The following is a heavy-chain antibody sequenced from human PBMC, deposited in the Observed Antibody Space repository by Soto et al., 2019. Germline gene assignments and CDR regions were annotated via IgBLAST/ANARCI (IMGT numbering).Heavy chain of an antibody. CDR3: ARVFIVVAGPDS. CDR1: GFTFNRYA. CDR2: ISFDGSTK. Sequence: QVQLVESGGGVVQPGRSLRLSCAASGFTFNRYAMHWVRQAPGKGLEWVAVISFDGSTKNYADSVKGRFSISRDNSTNTLYLEMNSLTAEDTAVYYCARVFIVVAGPDSWGQGTLVTVSS. V-gene: IGHV3-30-3*01. J-gene: IGHJ4*02. D-gene: IGHD6-19*01.